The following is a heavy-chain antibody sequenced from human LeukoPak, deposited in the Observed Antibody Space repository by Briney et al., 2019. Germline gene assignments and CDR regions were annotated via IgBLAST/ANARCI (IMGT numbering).Heavy chain of an antibody. CDR3: ARGLTSDY. CDR2: IKQDGSEK. J-gene: IGHJ4*02. CDR1: GFTLSYYW. Sequence: GGSLRLSRAASGFTLSYYWMTWVRQVQGKGLEWVASIKQDGSEKHYVDSVKGRFTISRDNAEKSLYLQMNSLRAEDTAVYYCARGLTSDYWGQGTLVTVSS. V-gene: IGHV3-7*03.